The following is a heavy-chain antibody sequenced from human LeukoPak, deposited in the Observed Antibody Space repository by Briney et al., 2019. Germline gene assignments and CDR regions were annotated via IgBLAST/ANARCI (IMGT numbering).Heavy chain of an antibody. CDR1: GFTFDDYA. Sequence: GGSLRLSCAAFGFTFDDYAMHWVRQAPGKGLEWVSGISWNSGSIGYADSVKGRFTISRDNAKNSPYLQMNSLRAEDTALYYCAKEGIAVAGNYYYYGMDVWGQGTTVTVSS. D-gene: IGHD6-19*01. CDR2: ISWNSGSI. V-gene: IGHV3-9*01. J-gene: IGHJ6*02. CDR3: AKEGIAVAGNYYYYGMDV.